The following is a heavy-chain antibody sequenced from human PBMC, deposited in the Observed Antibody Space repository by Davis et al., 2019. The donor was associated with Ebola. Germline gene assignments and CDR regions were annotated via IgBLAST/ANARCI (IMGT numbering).Heavy chain of an antibody. CDR3: VQHGPGDFWYFGL. Sequence: PGGSLRLSCAASGFTVSSNYMSWVRQAPGKGLEWVSVIYSGGNTSYADSVKGRLTISRDISENTLYLQMNNLRDEDTAMYYCVQHGPGDFWYFGLWGRGTLVTVSS. J-gene: IGHJ2*01. V-gene: IGHV3-53*01. CDR2: IYSGGNT. CDR1: GFTVSSNY. D-gene: IGHD4-17*01.